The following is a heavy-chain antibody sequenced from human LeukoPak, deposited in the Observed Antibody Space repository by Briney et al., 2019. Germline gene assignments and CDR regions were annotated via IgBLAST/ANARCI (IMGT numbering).Heavy chain of an antibody. V-gene: IGHV3-23*01. CDR1: GFTFSSYG. D-gene: IGHD3-10*01. Sequence: GGSLRLSCAASGFTFSSYGMSWVRQAPGKGLEWVSAITGNGANTFYADSVKGRFTISRDNSKNTMYLQMNSLRAEDTALYYCAKDRSGSYPNWFDPWGQGTLVTVSS. J-gene: IGHJ5*02. CDR3: AKDRSGSYPNWFDP. CDR2: ITGNGANT.